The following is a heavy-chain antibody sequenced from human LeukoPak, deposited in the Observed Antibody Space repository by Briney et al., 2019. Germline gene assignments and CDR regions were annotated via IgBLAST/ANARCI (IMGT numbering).Heavy chain of an antibody. CDR3: AIHIALVPAAKKKNWFDP. D-gene: IGHD2-2*01. Sequence: SETLSLTCAVYGGSFSGYYWSWIRQPPGKGLEWIGEINHSGSTNYNPSLKSRVPKSVDTSKNQFSLKLSSVTAAVTAVYYCAIHIALVPAAKKKNWFDPWGQGTLVTVSS. J-gene: IGHJ5*02. V-gene: IGHV4-34*01. CDR1: GGSFSGYY. CDR2: INHSGST.